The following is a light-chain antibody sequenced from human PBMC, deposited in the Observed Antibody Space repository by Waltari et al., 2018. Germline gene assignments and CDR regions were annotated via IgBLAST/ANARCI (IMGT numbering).Light chain of an antibody. J-gene: IGKJ4*01. CDR3: QQYDGEVVT. Sequence: EIVLTQSPGTLSLSPGERATLSCRASQSVTSISVTWYQQKLGQAPRLLIYGTPTRATGIPDRFSGSGSGTDFTLTISRLEPEDFAVYYCQQYDGEVVTFGGGTKVEI. CDR1: QSVTSIS. CDR2: GTP. V-gene: IGKV3-20*01.